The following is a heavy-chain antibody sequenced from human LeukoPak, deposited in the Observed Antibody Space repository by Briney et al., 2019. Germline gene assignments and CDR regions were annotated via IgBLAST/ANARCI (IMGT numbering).Heavy chain of an antibody. CDR1: GFTFSNAW. CDR2: IKSNTDACTT. CDR3: TTFYDMLTCYLGRDY. V-gene: IGHV3-15*01. D-gene: IGHD3-9*01. Sequence: GGXLRLSCAASGFTFSNAWMSWVRQAPGKGLEGVGHIKSNTDACTTYYPAPVKVRFTISSDDSKNTLYLQMNSLKPADTAVYYRTTFYDMLTCYLGRDYWGQGALVTVSS. J-gene: IGHJ4*02.